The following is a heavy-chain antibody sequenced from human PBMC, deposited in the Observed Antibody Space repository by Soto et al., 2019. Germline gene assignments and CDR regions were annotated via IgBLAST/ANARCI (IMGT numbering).Heavy chain of an antibody. D-gene: IGHD2-21*02. CDR2: ISSSSSYI. J-gene: IGHJ6*02. CDR3: AREYCGGDCYSDIDYYYYGMDV. V-gene: IGHV3-21*01. Sequence: GGSLRLSCAASGFTFSSYSMNWVRQAPGKGLEWVSSISSSSSYIYYADSVKGRFTISRDNAKNSLYLQMNSLRAEDTAVYYCAREYCGGDCYSDIDYYYYGMDVWGQGTTVTVSS. CDR1: GFTFSSYS.